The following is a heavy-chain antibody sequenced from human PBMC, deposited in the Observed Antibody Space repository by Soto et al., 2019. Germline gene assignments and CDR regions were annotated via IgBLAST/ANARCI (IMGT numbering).Heavy chain of an antibody. Sequence: QVQLQQWGAGLLKPSETLSLTCAVYGGSFSGYYWSWIRQPPGKGLEWIGEINHSGSTNYNPSLKSRVTISVDTSKNQFSLKLSSVTAADTAVYYCARGPVVGSYPTGYNGFDPGGQGILVTVSS. J-gene: IGHJ5*02. CDR1: GGSFSGYY. D-gene: IGHD1-26*01. CDR2: INHSGST. CDR3: ARGPVVGSYPTGYNGFDP. V-gene: IGHV4-34*01.